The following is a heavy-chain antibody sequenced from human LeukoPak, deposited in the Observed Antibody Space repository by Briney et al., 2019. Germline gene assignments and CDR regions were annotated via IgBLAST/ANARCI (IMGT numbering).Heavy chain of an antibody. CDR2: IYTSGST. J-gene: IGHJ4*02. D-gene: IGHD3-10*01. V-gene: IGHV4-61*02. CDR1: GGSISSGSYY. Sequence: SETLSLTCTASGGSISSGSYYWSWIRQPAGKGLEWIGRIYTSGSTNYNPSLKSRVTISVDTSKNQFSLKLSSVTAADTAVYYCARELGGFDYWGQGTLVTVSS. CDR3: ARELGGFDY.